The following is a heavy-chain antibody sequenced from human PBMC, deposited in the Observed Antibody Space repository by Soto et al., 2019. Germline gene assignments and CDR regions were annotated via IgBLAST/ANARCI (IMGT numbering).Heavy chain of an antibody. V-gene: IGHV5-51*01. CDR2: IYPGDSDT. J-gene: IGHJ6*02. CDR3: ARQPPGIAVAGTDYYYGMDV. CDR1: GYSFTSYW. Sequence: GESLKISCKGSGYSFTSYWIGWVRQMPGKGLEWMGIIYPGDSDTRYGPSFQGQVTISADKSISTAYLQWSSLKASDTAMYYCARQPPGIAVAGTDYYYGMDVWGQGTTVTVSS. D-gene: IGHD6-19*01.